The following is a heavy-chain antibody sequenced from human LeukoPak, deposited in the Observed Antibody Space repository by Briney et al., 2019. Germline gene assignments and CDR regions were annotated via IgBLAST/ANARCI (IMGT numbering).Heavy chain of an antibody. CDR1: GFTISTYW. V-gene: IGHV3-7*01. CDR2: IKQDGSEQ. CDR3: ARENTAVPGGDC. D-gene: IGHD5-18*01. J-gene: IGHJ4*02. Sequence: PGGSLRLSCAASGFTISTYWMSWARRAPGKGLEWLANIKQDGSEQYYVDSVKGRFAISRDNAKNSVYLQMNGLRAEDTAVYYCARENTAVPGGDCWGQGTLVTVSS.